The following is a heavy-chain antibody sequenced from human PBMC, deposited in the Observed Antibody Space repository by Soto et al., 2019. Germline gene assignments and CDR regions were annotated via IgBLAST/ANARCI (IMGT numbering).Heavy chain of an antibody. CDR2: ISGSGGDT. V-gene: IGHV3-23*01. CDR1: GFTFGSHA. J-gene: IGHJ4*02. Sequence: EVQLLESGGGLVQPGGSLRLSCVASGFTFGSHAMGWVRQAPGKGLAWVSAISGSGGDTCYADAVKGRCTISRDNSKNTLYQQVCSLRAGDTGGYYCARDLPVDGYFFDSWGQGTLVTVSS. D-gene: IGHD6-19*01. CDR3: ARDLPVDGYFFDS.